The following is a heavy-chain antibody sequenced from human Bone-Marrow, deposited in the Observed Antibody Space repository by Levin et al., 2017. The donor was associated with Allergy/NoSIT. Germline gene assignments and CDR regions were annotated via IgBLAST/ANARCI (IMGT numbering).Heavy chain of an antibody. Sequence: LSLTCAASGFPFLSYTINWVRQAPGKGLEWVSSISSASSYIHYADSVKGRFTISRDNAKISLYLQMNSLRVEDTAVYYCARAYSNSSWYGGEGMDVWGQGTTVTVSS. V-gene: IGHV3-21*01. CDR1: GFPFLSYT. CDR3: ARAYSNSSWYGGEGMDV. J-gene: IGHJ6*02. D-gene: IGHD6-6*01. CDR2: ISSASSYI.